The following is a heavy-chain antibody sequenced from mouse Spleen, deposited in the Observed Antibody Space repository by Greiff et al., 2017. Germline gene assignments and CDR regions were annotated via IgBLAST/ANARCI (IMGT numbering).Heavy chain of an antibody. J-gene: IGHJ3*01. V-gene: IGHV5-17*01. CDR2: ISSGSSTI. Sequence: DVQLVESGGGLVKPGGSLKLSCAASGFTFSDYGMHWVRQAPEKGLEWVAYISSGSSTIYYADTVKGRFTISRDNAKNTLFLQMTSLRSEDTAMYYCARGLPFAYWGQGTLVTVSA. D-gene: IGHD3-3*01. CDR3: ARGLPFAY. CDR1: GFTFSDYG.